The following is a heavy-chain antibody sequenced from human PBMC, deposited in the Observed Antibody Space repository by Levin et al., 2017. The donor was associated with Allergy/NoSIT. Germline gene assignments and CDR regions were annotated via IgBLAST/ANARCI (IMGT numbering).Heavy chain of an antibody. V-gene: IGHV3-30-3*01. CDR3: ARGGVASKWFGELAHASDGAFDI. CDR2: ISYDGSNK. D-gene: IGHD3-10*01. J-gene: IGHJ3*02. CDR1: GFTFSSYA. Sequence: GESLKISCAASGFTFSSYAMHWVRQAPGKGLEWVAVISYDGSNKYYADSVKGRFTISRDNSKNTLYLQMNSLRAEDTAVYYCARGGVASKWFGELAHASDGAFDIWGQGTMVTVSS.